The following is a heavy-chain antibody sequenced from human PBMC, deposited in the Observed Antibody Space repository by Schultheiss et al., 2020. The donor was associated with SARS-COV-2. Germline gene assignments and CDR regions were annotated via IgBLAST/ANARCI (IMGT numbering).Heavy chain of an antibody. D-gene: IGHD2-2*02. J-gene: IGHJ6*03. CDR2: IYYSGST. CDR1: GGSFSGYY. Sequence: SETLSLTCAVYGGSFSGYYWSWIRQPPGKGLEWIGSIYYSGSTYYNPSLKSRVTISVDTSKNQFSLKLSSVTAADTAVYYCARGGGYCSSTSCYRRHYYYYYMDVWGKGTTVTVSS. V-gene: IGHV4-34*01. CDR3: ARGGGYCSSTSCYRRHYYYYYMDV.